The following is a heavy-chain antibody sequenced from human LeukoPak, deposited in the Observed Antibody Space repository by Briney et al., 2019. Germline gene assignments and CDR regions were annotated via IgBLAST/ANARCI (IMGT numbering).Heavy chain of an antibody. CDR2: MNPNSGNT. CDR1: GDTFTSYD. D-gene: IGHD3-10*01. J-gene: IGHJ5*02. Sequence: ASVKVSCKASGDTFTSYDINWVRQATGQGLEWMGWMNPNSGNTGYAQKFQGRVTMTRNTPISTAYMELSSLRSEDTAVYYCARRKVRRVMALDWFDPWGQGTLVTVSS. CDR3: ARRKVRRVMALDWFDP. V-gene: IGHV1-8*01.